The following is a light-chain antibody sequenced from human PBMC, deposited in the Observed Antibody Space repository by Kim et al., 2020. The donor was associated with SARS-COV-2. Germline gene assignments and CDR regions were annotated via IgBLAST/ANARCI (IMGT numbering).Light chain of an antibody. CDR2: GKN. CDR3: NSRDTSAKLVL. V-gene: IGLV3-19*01. J-gene: IGLJ2*01. CDR1: SLRSYY. Sequence: SSELTQDPSVSVALGQTVRIRCQGDSLRSYYATWYQQRPGQAPVLVIYGKNNRPSGIPDRFSGSSSGDTASLTITGAQAEDEADYYCNSRDTSAKLVLFGGGTQLTVL.